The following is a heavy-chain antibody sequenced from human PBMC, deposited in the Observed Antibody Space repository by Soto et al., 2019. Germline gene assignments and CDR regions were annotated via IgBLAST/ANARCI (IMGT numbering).Heavy chain of an antibody. V-gene: IGHV3-23*01. Sequence: PGGSLRLSCAASGFTFSSYAMSWVRQAPGKGLEWVSAISGSGGSTYYADSVKGRFTISRDNSKNTLYLQMNSLRAEDTAVYYCAKYGGMGPYGSGSYYAADWGQGTLVTVSS. J-gene: IGHJ4*02. D-gene: IGHD3-10*01. CDR2: ISGSGGST. CDR1: GFTFSSYA. CDR3: AKYGGMGPYGSGSYYAAD.